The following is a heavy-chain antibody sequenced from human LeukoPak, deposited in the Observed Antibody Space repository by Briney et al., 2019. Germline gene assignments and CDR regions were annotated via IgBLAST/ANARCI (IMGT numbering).Heavy chain of an antibody. Sequence: SETLSLTCTVSGYSITRGSYWGWIRQPPGKGLEWIANIYHSGSTYYNPSLKSRVTISVDTSKNQFSLKLSSVTAADTAVYYCARDPTPGAGYSSSGGAFDIWGQGTMVTVSS. V-gene: IGHV4-38-2*02. CDR1: GYSITRGSY. J-gene: IGHJ3*02. CDR3: ARDPTPGAGYSSSGGAFDI. D-gene: IGHD6-13*01. CDR2: IYHSGST.